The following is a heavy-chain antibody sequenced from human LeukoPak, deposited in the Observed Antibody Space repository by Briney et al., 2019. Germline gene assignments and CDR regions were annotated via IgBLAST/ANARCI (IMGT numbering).Heavy chain of an antibody. V-gene: IGHV4-30-2*01. J-gene: IGHJ3*02. D-gene: IGHD6-13*01. CDR2: IYHSGST. CDR3: ASSSWYDAFDI. CDR1: GGSISSGGYS. Sequence: PSQTLSLTCAVSGGSISSGGYSWSSIRQPPGKGLEWIGYIYHSGSTYYNPSLKSRVTISVDRSKNQFSLKLSSVTAADTAVYYCASSSWYDAFDIWGQGTMVTVSS.